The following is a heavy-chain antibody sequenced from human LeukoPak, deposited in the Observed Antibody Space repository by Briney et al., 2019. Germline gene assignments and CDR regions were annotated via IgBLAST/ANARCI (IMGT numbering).Heavy chain of an antibody. CDR3: ARDSPRTTGYSSGSTFFF. D-gene: IGHD6-19*01. CDR2: VYHSGGGNK. J-gene: IGHJ4*02. Sequence: SETLSLTCAVSGGSLSTTSWWVWLRQPPGKGLEWSGEVYHSGGGNKNYNPSLKSRPTISIVTSRNQFSLNLRSVPAADTAVYFCARDSPRTTGYSSGSTFFFWGEGILVTVSS. V-gene: IGHV4-4*02. CDR1: GGSLSTTSW.